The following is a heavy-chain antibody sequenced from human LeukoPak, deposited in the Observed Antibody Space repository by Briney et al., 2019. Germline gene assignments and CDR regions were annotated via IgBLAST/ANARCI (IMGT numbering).Heavy chain of an antibody. CDR3: AREAAAGLPVYYYYMDV. J-gene: IGHJ6*03. CDR2: ISSSGSTI. Sequence: GGSLRLSCAASGFTFSDYYMSWIRQAPGKGLGWVSYISSSGSTIYYADSVKGRFTISRDNAKNSLYLQMNSLRAEDTAVYYCAREAAAGLPVYYYYMDVWGKGTTVTVSS. CDR1: GFTFSDYY. V-gene: IGHV3-11*01. D-gene: IGHD6-13*01.